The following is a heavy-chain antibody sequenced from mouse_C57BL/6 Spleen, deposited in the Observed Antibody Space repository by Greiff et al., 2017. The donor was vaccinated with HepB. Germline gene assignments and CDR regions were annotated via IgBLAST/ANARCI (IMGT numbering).Heavy chain of an antibody. CDR2: IYPGSGST. CDR1: GYTFTSYW. V-gene: IGHV1-55*01. D-gene: IGHD1-1*01. Sequence: QVHVKQPGAELVKPGASVKMSCKASGYTFTSYWITWVKQRPGQGLEWIGDIYPGSGSTNYNEKFKSKATLTVDTSSSTAYMQLSSLTSEDSAVYYCARGDHYYGSSSSWFAYWGQGTLVTVSA. J-gene: IGHJ3*01. CDR3: ARGDHYYGSSSSWFAY.